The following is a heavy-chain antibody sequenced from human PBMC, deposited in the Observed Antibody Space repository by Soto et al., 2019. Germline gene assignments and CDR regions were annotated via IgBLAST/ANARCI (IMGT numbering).Heavy chain of an antibody. J-gene: IGHJ6*02. Sequence: SETLSLTCTISGGSISSSSYYWGWIRQPPGKGLEWIGSIYYSGGTYYNPSLKSRVTISVDTSKNQFSLKLSSVTAADTAVYYCARIGTGYCSGGSCYFYYYYGMDVWGQGTTVTVSS. CDR1: GGSISSSSYY. V-gene: IGHV4-39*01. CDR2: IYYSGGT. D-gene: IGHD2-15*01. CDR3: ARIGTGYCSGGSCYFYYYYGMDV.